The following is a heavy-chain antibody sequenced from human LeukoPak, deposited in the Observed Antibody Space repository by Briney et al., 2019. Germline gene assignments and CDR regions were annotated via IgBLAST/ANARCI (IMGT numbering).Heavy chain of an antibody. CDR2: ISYGGSNK. J-gene: IGHJ4*02. V-gene: IGHV3-30-3*01. CDR3: ARVSLGLRLGELSGGYFFDY. D-gene: IGHD3-16*02. CDR1: GFTFSSYA. Sequence: PGGSLRLSCAASGFTFSSYAMSWVRQAPGKGLEWVAVISYGGSNKYYADSVKGRFTISRDNSKNTLYLQMNSLRAEDTAVYYCARVSLGLRLGELSGGYFFDYWGQGTLVTVSS.